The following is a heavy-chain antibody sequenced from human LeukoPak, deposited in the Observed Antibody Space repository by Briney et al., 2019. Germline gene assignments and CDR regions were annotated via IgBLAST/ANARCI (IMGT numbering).Heavy chain of an antibody. CDR2: ISGSGGST. CDR1: GFTFSSYA. D-gene: IGHD1-26*01. Sequence: PGGSLRLACAASGFTFSSYAMSWVRQAPGKGLEWVSAISGSGGSTYYADSVKGRFTISRDNSKNTLYLQMNSLRAEDTAVYYCAKSERWELPCNWFDPWGQGTLVTVSS. J-gene: IGHJ5*02. CDR3: AKSERWELPCNWFDP. V-gene: IGHV3-23*01.